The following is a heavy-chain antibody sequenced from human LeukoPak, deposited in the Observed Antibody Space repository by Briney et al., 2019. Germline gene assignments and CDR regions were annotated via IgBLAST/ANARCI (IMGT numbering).Heavy chain of an antibody. CDR1: GLRFNSYA. CDR3: ARGGSGSYVQPGDY. D-gene: IGHD3-10*01. V-gene: IGHV3-23*01. Sequence: PGGSLRLSCAVSGLRFNSYAMSWVRQAPGKGLEWVSSISASGTSLYYAESVKGRFTISRGNPKNTLYLQMNSLTAEDTAVYYCARGGSGSYVQPGDYWGQGTLVTVSS. CDR2: ISASGTSL. J-gene: IGHJ4*02.